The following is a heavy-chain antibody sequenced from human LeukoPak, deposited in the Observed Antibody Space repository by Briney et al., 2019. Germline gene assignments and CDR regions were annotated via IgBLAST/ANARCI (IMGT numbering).Heavy chain of an antibody. V-gene: IGHV3-7*01. CDR1: GFSFRTYW. J-gene: IGHJ4*02. CDR3: ARSGSDFDY. CDR2: IKEDGSEK. Sequence: GGSLILSCAASGFSFRTYWMSRVRQAPGKGLEWVANIKEDGSEKNYVDSVKGRFTISRDNAKNSLYLQMNSLRAEDTAVYYCARSGSDFDYWGQGTLVPVSS. D-gene: IGHD3-10*01.